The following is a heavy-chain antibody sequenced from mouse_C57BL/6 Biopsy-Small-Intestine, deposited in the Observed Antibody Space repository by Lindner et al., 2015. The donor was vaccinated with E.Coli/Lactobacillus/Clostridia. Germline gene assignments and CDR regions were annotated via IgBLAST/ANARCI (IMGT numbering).Heavy chain of an antibody. CDR3: TKGYRNFDY. CDR1: GYSFTGYF. J-gene: IGHJ2*01. D-gene: IGHD2-14*01. V-gene: IGHV1-20*01. Sequence: VQLQESGPELVKPGDSVKISCKASGYSFTGYFMNWVMQSHGKSLEWIGRINPYNGDTFYNQKFKGKATLTVDKSSSTAHMELRSLTSEDTAVYYCTKGYRNFDYWGQGATLTVSS. CDR2: INPYNGDT.